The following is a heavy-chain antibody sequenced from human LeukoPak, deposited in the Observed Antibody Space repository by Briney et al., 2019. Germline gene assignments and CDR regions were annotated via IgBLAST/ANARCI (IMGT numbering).Heavy chain of an antibody. V-gene: IGHV4-59*01. CDR3: ARVFDSGSQAYFYYMDV. D-gene: IGHD3-10*01. J-gene: IGHJ6*03. CDR1: GGSIRGYY. CDR2: IYSSGST. Sequence: PSETLSLTCNVSGGSIRGYYWSWIRQPPGKGLEWIGYIYSSGSTNYNPSLKSRVTMSVDTFKNQFSLKVSSVTAADTAVYYCARVFDSGSQAYFYYMDVWGKGTTVTISS.